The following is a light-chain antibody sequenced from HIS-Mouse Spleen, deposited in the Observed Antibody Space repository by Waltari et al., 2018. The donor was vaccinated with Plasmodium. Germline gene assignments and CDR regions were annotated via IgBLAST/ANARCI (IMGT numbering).Light chain of an antibody. CDR2: GAS. V-gene: IGKV3-15*01. CDR1: QSVSSN. Sequence: EIVMTQSTATLSVSQGERATLSCRASQSVSSNLAWYQQKPGQDPRLLIYGASTRATGIPARFSGSGSGTEFTLTISSMQSEDFAVYYCQQYNNWPRGTFGQGTKVEIK. J-gene: IGKJ1*01. CDR3: QQYNNWPRGT.